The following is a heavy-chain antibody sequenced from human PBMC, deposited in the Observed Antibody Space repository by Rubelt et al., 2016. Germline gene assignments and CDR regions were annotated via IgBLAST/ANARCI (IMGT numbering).Heavy chain of an antibody. CDR3: ARDSGSRIFDY. CDR1: GGSISSGGYY. V-gene: IGHV4-31*03. CDR2: ISYSGST. D-gene: IGHD2/OR15-2a*01. J-gene: IGHJ4*02. Sequence: QVQLQESGPGLVKPSQTLSLTCTVSGGSISSGGYYWSWIRPHPGKGLEWIGYISYSGSTYYNRARKSRVTISVDTSKNQFSLKLSSVTAADTAVYYCARDSGSRIFDYWGQGTLVTVSS.